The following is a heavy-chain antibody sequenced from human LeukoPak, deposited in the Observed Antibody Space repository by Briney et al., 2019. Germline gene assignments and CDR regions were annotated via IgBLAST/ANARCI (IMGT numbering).Heavy chain of an antibody. CDR1: AGSINSVDYY. D-gene: IGHD3-9*01. Sequence: SETLSCTCTVSAGSINSVDYYWSCIRHPPGKGLECIGYIYYSGSTHYNPSLKSRVTISVDTSKNQFSLKLSSVTAADTAVYYCARRSDYDILTGPGGMDVWGQGTTVTVSS. V-gene: IGHV4-30-4*01. J-gene: IGHJ6*02. CDR2: IYYSGST. CDR3: ARRSDYDILTGPGGMDV.